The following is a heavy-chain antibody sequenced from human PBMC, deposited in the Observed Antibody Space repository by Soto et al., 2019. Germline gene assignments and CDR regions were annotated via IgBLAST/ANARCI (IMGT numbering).Heavy chain of an antibody. Sequence: GGSLRLSCAASGFTFSSYSMNWVRQAPGKGLEWVSYISSSSSTIYYADSVKGRFTISRDNAKNSLYLQMNSLRAEDTAVYYCARDYDYWGQGTLVTVSS. V-gene: IGHV3-48*01. CDR1: GFTFSSYS. CDR3: ARDYDY. CDR2: ISSSSSTI. J-gene: IGHJ4*02.